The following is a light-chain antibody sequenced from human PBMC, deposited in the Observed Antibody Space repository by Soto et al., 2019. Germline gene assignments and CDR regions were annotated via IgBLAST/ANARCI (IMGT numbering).Light chain of an antibody. Sequence: DTVLTQSPGTLSLFPGERATLSCRASQSVTSNYLAWYQQKPGQAPGLLIYGASTRATGIPDRFSGGGSGTDFTLTISRLEPEDFAVYYCQQYAYPPWTFGHGTKVEV. CDR3: QQYAYPPWT. J-gene: IGKJ1*01. V-gene: IGKV3-20*01. CDR1: QSVTSNY. CDR2: GAS.